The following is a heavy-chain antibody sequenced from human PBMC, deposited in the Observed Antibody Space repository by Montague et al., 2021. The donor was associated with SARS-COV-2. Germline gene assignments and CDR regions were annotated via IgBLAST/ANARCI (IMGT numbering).Heavy chain of an antibody. CDR2: IFWDDDK. D-gene: IGHD2-2*02. V-gene: IGHV2-70*01. Sequence: PALVKPTQTLTLTCTFSGFSLITSGMCVSWIRQPPGKALEWLALIFWDDDKYYNSSLKTSLTITKDTSKNQVVLTMTNMDPLDTATYYCALIILCSYLGGMDAWGQGTTVTVSS. CDR3: ALIILCSYLGGMDA. J-gene: IGHJ6*02. CDR1: GFSLITSGMC.